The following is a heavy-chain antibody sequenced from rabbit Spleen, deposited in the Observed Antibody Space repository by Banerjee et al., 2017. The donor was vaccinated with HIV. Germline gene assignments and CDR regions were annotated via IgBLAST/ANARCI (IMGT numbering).Heavy chain of an antibody. CDR2: IDPIFDST. J-gene: IGHJ2*01. V-gene: IGHV1S40*01. CDR3: ARNYVNAFDP. D-gene: IGHD1-1*01. CDR1: GVSFSTNQY. Sequence: QSLEESGGDLVKPGASLTLTCTASGVSFSTNQYMCWVRQAPGKGLEWIGYIDPIFDSTYYASWAKGRFTISKTSSTTVTLQMTSLTAADTATYFCARNYVNAFDPWGPGTLVTVS.